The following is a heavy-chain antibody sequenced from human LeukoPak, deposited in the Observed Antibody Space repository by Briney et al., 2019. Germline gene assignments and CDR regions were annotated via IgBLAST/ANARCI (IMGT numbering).Heavy chain of an antibody. CDR2: MNPNSGNT. J-gene: IGHJ3*02. Sequence: GASVKVSCKASGYTFTSYDINWVRQATGQGLEWMGWMNPNSGNTGYAQKLQGRVTMTTDTSTSTAYMELRSLRSDDTAVYYCARVNYGDYDAFDIWGQGTMVTVSS. V-gene: IGHV1-8*01. CDR3: ARVNYGDYDAFDI. D-gene: IGHD4-17*01. CDR1: GYTFTSYD.